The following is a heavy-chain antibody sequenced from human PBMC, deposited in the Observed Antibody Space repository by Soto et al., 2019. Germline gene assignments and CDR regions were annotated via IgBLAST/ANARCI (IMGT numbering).Heavy chain of an antibody. CDR3: ARGGLGGYYYYAMDV. V-gene: IGHV3-23*01. CDR1: EFTFSNYA. CDR2: ISGSGGRT. D-gene: IGHD2-15*01. Sequence: PGGSLRLSCAATEFTFSNYAMNWVRQAPGKGLEWVSGISGSGGRTYDADSVKGRFTISRDNSENTLYLQMTGLRGEDTAIYYCARGGLGGYYYYAMDVWGQGTTVTVSS. J-gene: IGHJ6*02.